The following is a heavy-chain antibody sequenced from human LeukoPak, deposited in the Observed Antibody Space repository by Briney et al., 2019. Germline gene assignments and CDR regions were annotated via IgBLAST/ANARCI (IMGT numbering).Heavy chain of an antibody. CDR1: GFTFSSYA. J-gene: IGHJ4*02. V-gene: IGHV3-30-3*01. Sequence: GRSLRLSCAASGFTFSSYAMHWVRQAPGKGLEWVAVISYDGSNKYYADSVKGRFTISRDNSKNTLYLQMNSLRAEDTAVYYCATTPEMATRNWGQGTLVTVSS. D-gene: IGHD5-24*01. CDR2: ISYDGSNK. CDR3: ATTPEMATRN.